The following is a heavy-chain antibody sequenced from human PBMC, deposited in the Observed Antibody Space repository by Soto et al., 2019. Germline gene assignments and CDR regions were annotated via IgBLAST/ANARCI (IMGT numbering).Heavy chain of an antibody. D-gene: IGHD3-22*01. J-gene: IGHJ3*02. CDR1: GGSISSYY. CDR2: IYYSGST. CDR3: ARDTHPYYYDSSGYYFGRAGAFDI. Sequence: PSETLSLTCTVSGGSISSYYWSWIRQPPGKGLEWIGYIYYSGSTNYNPSLKSRVTISVDTSKNQFSLKLSSVTAADTAVYYCARDTHPYYYDSSGYYFGRAGAFDIWGQGTMVTVS. V-gene: IGHV4-59*01.